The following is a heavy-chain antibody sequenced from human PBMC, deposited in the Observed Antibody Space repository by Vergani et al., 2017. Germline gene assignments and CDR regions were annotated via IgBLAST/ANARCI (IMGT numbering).Heavy chain of an antibody. Sequence: EVQLVESGGGLVQPGRSLRLSCAASGFTFDDYAMHWVRQAPGKGLEWVSGISWNSGSIGYADSVKGRFTISRDNAKNSLYLQMNSLRAEDTALYYCAKVDYSLILWDWGQGTLVTVSS. CDR1: GFTFDDYA. CDR2: ISWNSGSI. D-gene: IGHD4-11*01. J-gene: IGHJ4*02. V-gene: IGHV3-9*01. CDR3: AKVDYSLILWD.